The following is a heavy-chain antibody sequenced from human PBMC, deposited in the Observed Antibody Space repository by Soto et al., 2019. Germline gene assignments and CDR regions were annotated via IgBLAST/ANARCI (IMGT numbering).Heavy chain of an antibody. CDR2: ISGSGGST. D-gene: IGHD6-19*01. Sequence: EVQLLESGGGLVQPGGSLRLSCAASGFTFSSYAMSWVRQAPGKGLEWVSAISGSGGSTYYADSVKGRFTISRDNSKNTLYLQMNSLRADDTAVYYCAKNVQWLGRRGYYFDYWGQGTLVTVSS. CDR1: GFTFSSYA. J-gene: IGHJ4*02. CDR3: AKNVQWLGRRGYYFDY. V-gene: IGHV3-23*01.